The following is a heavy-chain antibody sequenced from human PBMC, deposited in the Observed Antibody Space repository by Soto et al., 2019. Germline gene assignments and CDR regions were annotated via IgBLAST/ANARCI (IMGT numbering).Heavy chain of an antibody. J-gene: IGHJ5*02. V-gene: IGHV3-23*01. CDR3: AKDLCSWLVGLRGQVDCFDP. D-gene: IGHD6-19*01. Sequence: GGSLRLSCAASGFTFSSYAMSWVRQAPGKGLEWVSAISGSGGSTYYAYSVKGRFTLSRDNAKNTLYLQMNSLRAEDTAVYYCAKDLCSWLVGLRGQVDCFDPWGQGTLVTVSS. CDR2: ISGSGGST. CDR1: GFTFSSYA.